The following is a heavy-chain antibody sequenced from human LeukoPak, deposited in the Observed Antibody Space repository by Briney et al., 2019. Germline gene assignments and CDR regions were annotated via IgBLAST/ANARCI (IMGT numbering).Heavy chain of an antibody. D-gene: IGHD1-14*01. CDR2: IFYSGNT. V-gene: IGHV4-61*01. Sequence: SETLSLTCTVSDSSVNSGSYYWNWIRQPPGKGLEWIGYIFYSGNTNYNPSLKSRVTISLDTSKNQFSLKLSSVTAADTAVYYCARLAAPPRNYFDYWGQGTLVIVSS. CDR1: DSSVNSGSYY. CDR3: ARLAAPPRNYFDY. J-gene: IGHJ4*02.